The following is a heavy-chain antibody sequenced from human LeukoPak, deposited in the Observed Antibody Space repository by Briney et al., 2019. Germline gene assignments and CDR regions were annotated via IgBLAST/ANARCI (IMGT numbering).Heavy chain of an antibody. CDR2: ISSSGSTI. J-gene: IGHJ5*02. V-gene: IGHV3-11*04. CDR3: ARGSAGTPFDP. CDR1: GFTFSHYN. Sequence: GGSLRLSCAGFGFTFSHYNMSWIRQAPGKGLEWVSYISSSGSTIYYADSVKGRFTISRDNAKNSLYLQMNSLRAEDTAVYYCARGSAGTPFDPWGQGTLVTVSS.